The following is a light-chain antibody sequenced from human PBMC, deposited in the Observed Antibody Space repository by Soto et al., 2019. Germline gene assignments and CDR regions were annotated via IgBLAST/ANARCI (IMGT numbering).Light chain of an antibody. CDR2: DNY. Sequence: QSVLTQPPSVSAAPGQRVTISCSGSSSNIGSNYVSWYQQLPGTAPKLLIYDNYKRPSGIPDRFSGSTSGTSAILAIAGLQTGDEADYYCDSWDNSLSVVLFGGGTQLTVL. V-gene: IGLV1-51*01. J-gene: IGLJ2*01. CDR3: DSWDNSLSVVL. CDR1: SSNIGSNY.